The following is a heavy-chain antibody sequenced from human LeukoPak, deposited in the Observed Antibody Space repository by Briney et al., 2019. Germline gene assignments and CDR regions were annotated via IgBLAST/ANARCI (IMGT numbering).Heavy chain of an antibody. D-gene: IGHD3-22*01. CDR1: GFTFTSYW. J-gene: IGHJ4*02. V-gene: IGHV3-7*01. CDR2: IKQDGSEK. CDR3: ARVRHYYDSSGYSYYFDY. Sequence: GWSLRLSCAASGFTFTSYWMTWVRPAPGKGLEGVAHIKQDGSEKYFVDSVKGRFTNSTDNAKNSLYLQMNSLRAEDTAVYYCARVRHYYDSSGYSYYFDYWGQGTLVTVSS.